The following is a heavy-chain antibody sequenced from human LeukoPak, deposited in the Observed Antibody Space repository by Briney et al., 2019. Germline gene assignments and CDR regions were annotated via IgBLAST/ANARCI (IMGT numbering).Heavy chain of an antibody. CDR1: GFTFSSYA. CDR2: ISGSGGST. CDR3: AKDIRFRGYCSGGSCYPEESYFDY. V-gene: IGHV3-23*01. J-gene: IGHJ4*02. D-gene: IGHD2-15*01. Sequence: GGSLRLSCAASGFTFSSYAMSWVRQAPGKGLEWVSAISGSGGSTYYADSVKGRFTISRDNSKNTLYLQMNSLRAEDTAVYYCAKDIRFRGYCSGGSCYPEESYFDYWGQGTLVTVSS.